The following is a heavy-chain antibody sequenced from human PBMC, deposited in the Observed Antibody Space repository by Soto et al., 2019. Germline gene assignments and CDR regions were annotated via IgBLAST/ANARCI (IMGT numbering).Heavy chain of an antibody. V-gene: IGHV3-30-3*01. CDR2: ISYDGNNK. Sequence: GGSLRLSCAASDFTFSKFYIHWVRQAPCKGLEWVAVISYDGNNKYYADSVKGRFSISRDNSKNTLSLQIKSLRAEDTAVYYCAREGAVPSAIGNYYYGIDVFGQVTTVTFCS. CDR3: AREGAVPSAIGNYYYGIDV. D-gene: IGHD2-2*02. J-gene: IGHJ6*02. CDR1: DFTFSKFY.